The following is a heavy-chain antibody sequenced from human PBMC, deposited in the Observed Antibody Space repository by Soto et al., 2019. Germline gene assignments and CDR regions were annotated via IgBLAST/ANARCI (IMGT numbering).Heavy chain of an antibody. CDR2: INPNSGGT. D-gene: IGHD3-9*01. J-gene: IGHJ5*02. CDR3: ARVPFVGYFDWLDP. V-gene: IGHV1-2*04. Sequence: GASVKVSCKASGYTFTGYYMHWVRQAPGQGLEWMGWINPNSGGTNYAQKFQGWVTMTRDTSISTAYMELSRLRSDDTAVYYCARVPFVGYFDWLDPWGHGTLVTVSS. CDR1: GYTFTGYY.